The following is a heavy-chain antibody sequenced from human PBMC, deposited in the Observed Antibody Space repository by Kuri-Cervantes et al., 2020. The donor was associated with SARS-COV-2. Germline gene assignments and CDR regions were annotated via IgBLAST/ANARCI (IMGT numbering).Heavy chain of an antibody. CDR1: GGSISSSSYY. Sequence: SETLSLTCTVSGGSISSSSYYWGWIRQPPGKGLEWIGSIYYSGSTYYNPSLKSRVTISVDTSKNQFSLKLSSVIAAGTAVYYCAREKRGYYYYYYMDVWGKGTTVTVSS. CDR2: IYYSGST. V-gene: IGHV4-39*07. J-gene: IGHJ6*03. CDR3: AREKRGYYYYYYMDV.